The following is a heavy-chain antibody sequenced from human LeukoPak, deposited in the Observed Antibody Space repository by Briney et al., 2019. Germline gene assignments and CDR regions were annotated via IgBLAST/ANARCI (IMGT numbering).Heavy chain of an antibody. Sequence: GGSLRLSCAASGFTFSSYSMNWVRQAPGKGLEWVSAISGSGGSTYYADSVKGRFTISRDNSKNTLYLQMNSLRAEDTAVYYCAKGMTTVPYYYYYGMDVWGQGTTVTVSS. CDR1: GFTFSSYS. D-gene: IGHD4-17*01. V-gene: IGHV3-23*01. CDR3: AKGMTTVPYYYYYGMDV. CDR2: ISGSGGST. J-gene: IGHJ6*02.